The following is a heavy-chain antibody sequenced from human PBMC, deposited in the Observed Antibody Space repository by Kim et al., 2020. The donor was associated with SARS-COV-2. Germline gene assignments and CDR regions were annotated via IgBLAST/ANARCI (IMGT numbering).Heavy chain of an antibody. CDR2: IYPGDSDT. J-gene: IGHJ6*02. Sequence: GESLKISCKGSGYSFTSYWIGWVRQMPGKGLEWMGIIYPGDSDTRYSPSFQGQVTISADKSISTAYLQWSSLKASDTAMYYCARHKSRGWQQLVFGSQGMDVWGQGTTVTVSS. V-gene: IGHV5-51*01. CDR1: GYSFTSYW. CDR3: ARHKSRGWQQLVFGSQGMDV. D-gene: IGHD6-13*01.